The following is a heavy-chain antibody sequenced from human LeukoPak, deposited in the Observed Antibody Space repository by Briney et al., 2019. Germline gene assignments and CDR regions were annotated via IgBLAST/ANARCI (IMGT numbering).Heavy chain of an antibody. V-gene: IGHV3-74*01. CDR3: TTIYSGSVDY. CDR2: IKPDGSST. Sequence: GGSLRLSCAASGFTFSSFWMYWVRHVPGEGLVWVSRIKPDGSSTDYADSVKGRFTISRDNAKNTLFLQMNSLRAEDTAVYYCTTIYSGSVDYWGQGTLVTVSS. D-gene: IGHD5-12*01. CDR1: GFTFSSFW. J-gene: IGHJ4*02.